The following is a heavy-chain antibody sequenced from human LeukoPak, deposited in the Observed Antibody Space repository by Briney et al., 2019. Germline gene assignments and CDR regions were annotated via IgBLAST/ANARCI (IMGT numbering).Heavy chain of an antibody. V-gene: IGHV5-51*01. CDR3: ARQAGSSNYYYYYMDV. Sequence: GESLKISCKGSGYSFTSYWIGWVRQMPGKGLEWMGNIYPGDSHTKYSPSFQGQVTISADRSISTAYLQWSSLKASDTAMYYCARQAGSSNYYYYYMDVWGKGTTVTVSS. J-gene: IGHJ6*03. CDR2: IYPGDSHT. D-gene: IGHD6-6*01. CDR1: GYSFTSYW.